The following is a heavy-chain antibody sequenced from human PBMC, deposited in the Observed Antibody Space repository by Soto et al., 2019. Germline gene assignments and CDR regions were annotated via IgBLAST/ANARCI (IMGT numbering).Heavy chain of an antibody. D-gene: IGHD3-3*01. CDR3: ARDRCSGLTIFGVFSPRYYGMDA. Sequence: SETLSLTCTVSGGSISSGDYYWSWIRQPPGKGLEWIGYIYYSGSTYYNPSLKSRVTISVDTSKNQFSLKLSSVTAADTAVYYCARDRCSGLTIFGVFSPRYYGMDAWGQGTTVTVSS. V-gene: IGHV4-30-4*01. CDR2: IYYSGST. CDR1: GGSISSGDYY. J-gene: IGHJ6*02.